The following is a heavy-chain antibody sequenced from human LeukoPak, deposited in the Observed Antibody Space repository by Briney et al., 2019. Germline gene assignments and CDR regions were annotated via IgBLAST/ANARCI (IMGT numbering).Heavy chain of an antibody. Sequence: PGGSLRLSCKASGFAFGDYPLSWVRQAPGKGLEWVGFIRTNSYGATTECAASVKGRCTLSRDDSKSIAYLQMYSLKTEDTAVYYCTRDHYDSSGHFDYWGQGALVTVSS. D-gene: IGHD3-22*01. CDR3: TRDHYDSSGHFDY. J-gene: IGHJ4*02. CDR2: IRTNSYGATT. V-gene: IGHV3-49*04. CDR1: GFAFGDYP.